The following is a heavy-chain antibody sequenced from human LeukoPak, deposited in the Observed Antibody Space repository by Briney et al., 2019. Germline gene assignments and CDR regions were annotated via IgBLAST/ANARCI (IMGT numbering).Heavy chain of an antibody. CDR1: GGSISSSSYY. CDR2: IYYSGST. V-gene: IGHV4-39*07. J-gene: IGHJ3*02. CDR3: ARDWAQGFGAFDI. Sequence: PSETLSLTCTVSGGSISSSSYYWGWIRQPPGKGLEWIGSIYYSGSTYYNPSLKSRVTISVDTSKNQFSLKLSSVTAADTAVYYCARDWAQGFGAFDIWGQGTMVTVSS. D-gene: IGHD3-16*01.